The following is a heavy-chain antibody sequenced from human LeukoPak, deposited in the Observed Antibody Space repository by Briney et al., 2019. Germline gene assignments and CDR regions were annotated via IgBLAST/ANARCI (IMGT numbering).Heavy chain of an antibody. CDR3: VKTMVTFGGIIRADAFDI. CDR1: GFTFSIYA. V-gene: IGHV3-64D*06. J-gene: IGHJ3*02. D-gene: IGHD3-16*01. Sequence: GGSLRLSCSASGFTFSIYAMHWVRQAPGKGLEYLSGINNNGGTTNYADSVKGRFTISRDNFKNTLYLQMSSLRPEDTAVYYCVKTMVTFGGIIRADAFDIWGQGTMVTVSS. CDR2: INNNGGTT.